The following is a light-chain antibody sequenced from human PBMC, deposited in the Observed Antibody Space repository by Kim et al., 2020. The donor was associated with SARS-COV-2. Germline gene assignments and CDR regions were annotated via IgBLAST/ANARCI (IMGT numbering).Light chain of an antibody. CDR2: QDI. CDR1: KLGDGY. CDR3: QAWDSRTVV. Sequence: SVSPGQTATSTGSGGKLGDGYVCCCQQKAGQSPMVVMYQDIKRPSGVPERFSGSNSGNTATLTISETQPIDEAVYYCQAWDSRTVVFGGGTKFTVL. J-gene: IGLJ2*01. V-gene: IGLV3-1*01.